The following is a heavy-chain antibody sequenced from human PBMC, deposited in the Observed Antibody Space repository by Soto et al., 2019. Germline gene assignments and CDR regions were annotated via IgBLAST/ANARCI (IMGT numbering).Heavy chain of an antibody. D-gene: IGHD3-10*01. J-gene: IGHJ4*02. V-gene: IGHV3-23*01. CDR3: AHPPPSDGELLWCWGYCFDD. CDR2: ISGSGGST. Sequence: GGSLRLSCAASGFTFSSYAMSWVRQAPGKGLEWVSAISGSGGSTYYADSVKGRFTISRDNSKNTLYLQMNSLRAEDTAVYYSAHPPPSDGELLWCWGYCFDDWGQGPSVTVSS. CDR1: GFTFSSYA.